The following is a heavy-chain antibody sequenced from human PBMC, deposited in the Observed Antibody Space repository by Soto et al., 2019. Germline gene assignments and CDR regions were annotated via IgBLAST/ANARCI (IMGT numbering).Heavy chain of an antibody. CDR3: TTAERGGSYYSDY. Sequence: GGSLRLSCAASGFTFTRAWINWVRQAPGKGLEWAGRIKSKTDGGTVDYGAPVKGRFTISRDDSKNTAYLQMNSLRNEDTAVYYCTTAERGGSYYSDYWGQGTLVTVSS. V-gene: IGHV3-15*07. J-gene: IGHJ4*02. CDR2: IKSKTDGGTV. D-gene: IGHD1-26*01. CDR1: GFTFTRAW.